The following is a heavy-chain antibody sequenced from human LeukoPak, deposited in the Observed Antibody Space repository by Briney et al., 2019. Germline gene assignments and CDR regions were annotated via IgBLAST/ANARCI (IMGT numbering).Heavy chain of an antibody. CDR2: ISAYNGNT. J-gene: IGHJ6*03. D-gene: IGHD6-13*01. Sequence: GASVKVSCKASGYTFTSYGISWVRQAPGQGLEWMGWISAYNGNTNYAQKLQGRVTMTTDTSTSTAYMELRSLRSDDTAVYYCARRIAADYYYYYMDVWGKGTTVTVSS. CDR3: ARRIAADYYYYYMDV. V-gene: IGHV1-18*01. CDR1: GYTFTSYG.